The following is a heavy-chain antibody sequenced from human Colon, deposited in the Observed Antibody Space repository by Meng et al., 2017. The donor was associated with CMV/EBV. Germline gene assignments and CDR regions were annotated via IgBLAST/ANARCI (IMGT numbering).Heavy chain of an antibody. CDR1: GFTFDDYT. CDR3: AKGTAATTVPDFDF. D-gene: IGHD4-17*01. Sequence: GGSLRLSCAASGFTFDDYTMNWVRQAPGKGLEWVAVISWDGSSKTYADSVRGRFTVSRDNSNNSLVLQLNSLRTEDTALYFCAKGTAATTVPDFDFWGQGTLVTVFS. V-gene: IGHV3-43*01. CDR2: ISWDGSSK. J-gene: IGHJ4*02.